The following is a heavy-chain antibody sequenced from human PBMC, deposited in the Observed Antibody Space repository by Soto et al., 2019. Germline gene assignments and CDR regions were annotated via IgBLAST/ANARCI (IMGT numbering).Heavy chain of an antibody. CDR3: ASQSTVTTPYFDY. V-gene: IGHV4-34*01. CDR2: ITHTGST. D-gene: IGHD4-17*01. Sequence: PPGKGLEWIGEITHTGSTTYNPSLKSRVTISVDTSKNQFSLKLSSVTAADTAVYYCASQSTVTTPYFDYWGQGTLVTVSS. J-gene: IGHJ4*02.